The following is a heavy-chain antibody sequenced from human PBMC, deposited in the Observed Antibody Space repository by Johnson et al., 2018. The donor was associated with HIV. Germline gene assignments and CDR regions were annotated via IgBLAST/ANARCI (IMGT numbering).Heavy chain of an antibody. J-gene: IGHJ3*02. Sequence: QVQLVESGGGVVQPGRSLRLSCAASGFTFSSYAMHWVRQAPGQGLAWVAVISYDGSNKYYADSVKGRFTIPRDNSKNPLYLQMNSLRAEDTAVYYCAREATYYDYVWGSYAFDIWGQGTMVTVSS. V-gene: IGHV3-30*14. CDR1: GFTFSSYA. CDR2: ISYDGSNK. CDR3: AREATYYDYVWGSYAFDI. D-gene: IGHD3-16*01.